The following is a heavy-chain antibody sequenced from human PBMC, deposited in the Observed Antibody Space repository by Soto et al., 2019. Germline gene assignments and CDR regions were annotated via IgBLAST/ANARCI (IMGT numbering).Heavy chain of an antibody. Sequence: GASVKVSCKASGGTFSSYAISWVRQAPGQGLEWMGGIIPIFGTANYAQKFQGRVTITADESTSTAYMELSSLRSEDTAVYYCASQEYCTNGVCYKGYYYYGMDVWGQGTTVTVSS. CDR2: IIPIFGTA. V-gene: IGHV1-69*13. CDR3: ASQEYCTNGVCYKGYYYYGMDV. J-gene: IGHJ6*02. CDR1: GGTFSSYA. D-gene: IGHD2-8*01.